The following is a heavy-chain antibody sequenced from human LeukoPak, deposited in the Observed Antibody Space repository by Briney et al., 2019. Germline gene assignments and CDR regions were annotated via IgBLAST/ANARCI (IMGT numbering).Heavy chain of an antibody. V-gene: IGHV7-4-1*01. J-gene: IGHJ4*02. CDR3: ARVWAAAGFFYYFDY. CDR2: INTDTGNP. Sequence: ASVKVSCKASGYTFTSYAMNWVRQAPGQGLEWMGWINTDTGNPTYAQGFAGRFVFSLDTSVSTAYLQIGSLKAEDTAVYYCARVWAAAGFFYYFDYWGQGTLVTVSS. D-gene: IGHD6-13*01. CDR1: GYTFTSYA.